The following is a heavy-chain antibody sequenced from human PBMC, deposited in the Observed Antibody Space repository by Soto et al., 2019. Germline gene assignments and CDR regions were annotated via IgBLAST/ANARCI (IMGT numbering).Heavy chain of an antibody. CDR3: ARGFDDDVWGTFPSLY. V-gene: IGHV3-21*01. CDR1: GFTFSSYA. D-gene: IGHD3-16*01. J-gene: IGHJ4*01. Sequence: EVQLVESGGGLVKPGGSLRLSCEASGFTFSSYAMNWVRQAPGQGLEWVSSIVGSSAYIHYADSVKGRFTVSRDNDKNSLFLQMDSLRAEDTAVYYCARGFDDDVWGTFPSLYWGHGILFTVSS. CDR2: IVGSSAYI.